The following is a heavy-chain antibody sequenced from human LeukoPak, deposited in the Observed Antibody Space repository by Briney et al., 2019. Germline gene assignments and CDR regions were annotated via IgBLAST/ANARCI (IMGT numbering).Heavy chain of an antibody. J-gene: IGHJ4*02. CDR1: GFTFSSYG. CDR2: ISYDGSNK. CDR3: AKDQATGLYSGSYGGDY. D-gene: IGHD1-26*01. V-gene: IGHV3-30*18. Sequence: PGGSLRLSCAASGFTFSSYGMHWVRQAPGKGLEWVAVISYDGSNKYYADSVKGRFTISRDNSKNTLYLQMNSLRAEDTAVYYCAKDQATGLYSGSYGGDYWGQGTLVTVSS.